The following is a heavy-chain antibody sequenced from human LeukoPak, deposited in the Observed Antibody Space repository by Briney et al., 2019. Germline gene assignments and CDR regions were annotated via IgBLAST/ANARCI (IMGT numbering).Heavy chain of an antibody. CDR2: IWYDGSNK. V-gene: IGHV3-33*01. D-gene: IGHD2-21*02. CDR1: GFTFSSYG. CDR3: ARARFPDSLDY. J-gene: IGHJ4*02. Sequence: GGSLRLSCAASGFTFSSYGMHWVRQAPGKGLEWVAVIWYDGSNKYYADSVKGRFTISRDNSKNTLYLQMNSLRAEDTAVYYCARARFPDSLDYWGQGTLVTVSS.